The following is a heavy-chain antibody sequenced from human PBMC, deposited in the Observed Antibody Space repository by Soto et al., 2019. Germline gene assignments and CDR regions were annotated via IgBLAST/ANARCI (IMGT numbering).Heavy chain of an antibody. D-gene: IGHD5-12*01. Sequence: NPSLTCTVSGGSISSADYYWSWIRQPPGQGLEWIGYMYYSGSTYYNPSLKSRVTISVDTSKNQFSLKLSSVTAADTAVYYCSRAVVAMATIDYRGQGLLVTVSS. CDR2: MYYSGST. V-gene: IGHV4-30-4*01. CDR1: GGSISSADYY. CDR3: SRAVVAMATIDY. J-gene: IGHJ4*02.